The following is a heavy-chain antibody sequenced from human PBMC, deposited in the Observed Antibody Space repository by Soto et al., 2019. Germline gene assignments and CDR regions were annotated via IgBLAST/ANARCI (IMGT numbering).Heavy chain of an antibody. Sequence: QVQLQESGPGLVRPSQTLSLTCTVSGGSISSGSYFWTWIRQHPGKGLEWIGYIYYSGSTYYNPSRKSRVTISVDTSKNQFSLKLSSVTAADTAVYYCARGDLAGATSFDYWGQGTLVTVSS. CDR1: GGSISSGSYF. D-gene: IGHD1-26*01. V-gene: IGHV4-31*03. J-gene: IGHJ4*02. CDR2: IYYSGST. CDR3: ARGDLAGATSFDY.